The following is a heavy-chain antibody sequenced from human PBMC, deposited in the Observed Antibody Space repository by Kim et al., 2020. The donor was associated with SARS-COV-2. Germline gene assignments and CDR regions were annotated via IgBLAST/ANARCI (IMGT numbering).Heavy chain of an antibody. J-gene: IGHJ3*02. CDR3: ARESEAVAGTTGAFDI. V-gene: IGHV3-11*06. Sequence: GGSLRLSCAASGFSFSDYYMSWIRQAPGKGLEWVSYISSSSSYTNYADSVKGRFTISRDNAKNSLYLQMNSLRAEDTAVYYCARESEAVAGTTGAFDIWGQGTMVTVSS. CDR1: GFSFSDYY. D-gene: IGHD6-19*01. CDR2: ISSSSSYT.